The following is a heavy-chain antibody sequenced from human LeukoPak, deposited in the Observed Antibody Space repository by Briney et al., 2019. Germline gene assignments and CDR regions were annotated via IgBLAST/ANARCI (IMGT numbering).Heavy chain of an antibody. CDR3: ARVGYVAGSDYLDY. CDR2: SRNKAKGYTT. CDR1: GFTFSDHF. J-gene: IGHJ4*02. Sequence: GGSLRLSCAASGFTFSDHFLDWVRQAPGKGLEWVGRSRNKAKGYTTEYAASVKDRFVISRDHSNNALYLQMYSLKTEDTAVYYCARVGYVAGSDYLDYGAQGTLVTVSS. D-gene: IGHD6-19*01. V-gene: IGHV3-72*01.